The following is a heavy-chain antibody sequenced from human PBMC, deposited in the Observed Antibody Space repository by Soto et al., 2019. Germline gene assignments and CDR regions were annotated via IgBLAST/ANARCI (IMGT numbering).Heavy chain of an antibody. CDR2: IYHSGST. J-gene: IGHJ3*02. V-gene: IGHV4-30-2*02. CDR3: AIRGTYCGGECSAIYI. CDR1: GRSISSGGYS. D-gene: IGHD2-21*01. Sequence: KPADTLSLTCAVAGRSISSGGYSWSWIRQPPGKGLEWIGYIYHSGSTYYNPSLKSRVTISVDTSKNQFSLKLSSVTAADTAVYYCAIRGTYCGGECSAIYIWGQGTMVTVSS.